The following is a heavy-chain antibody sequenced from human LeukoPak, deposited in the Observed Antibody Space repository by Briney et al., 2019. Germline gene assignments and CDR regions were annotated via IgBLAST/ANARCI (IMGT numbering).Heavy chain of an antibody. D-gene: IGHD6-6*01. V-gene: IGHV4-59*01. CDR1: GGSISSYY. CDR3: ARGRRQLVGGYSYYMDV. Sequence: SETLSLTCTVSGGSISSYYGNWIRQPPGKGLEWIGYIDVSGTTNYNPSLRSRVSMSVDTSKNQFSLRLSSVTDADTAVYYCARGRRQLVGGYSYYMDVWGKGTTVTVSS. J-gene: IGHJ6*03. CDR2: IDVSGTT.